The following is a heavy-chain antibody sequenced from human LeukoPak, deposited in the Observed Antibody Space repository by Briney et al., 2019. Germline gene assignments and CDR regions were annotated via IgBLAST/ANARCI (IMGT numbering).Heavy chain of an antibody. V-gene: IGHV4-30-4*08. J-gene: IGHJ4*02. Sequence: SETLSLTCTVSGGSISSYYWSWIRQPPGKGLEWIGCIYYSGSTYYNPSLKSRVTISVDTSKNQFSLKLSSVTAADTAVYYCAREATRLREIDYWGQGTLVTVSS. CDR2: IYYSGST. CDR1: GGSISSYY. CDR3: AREATRLREIDY. D-gene: IGHD4-17*01.